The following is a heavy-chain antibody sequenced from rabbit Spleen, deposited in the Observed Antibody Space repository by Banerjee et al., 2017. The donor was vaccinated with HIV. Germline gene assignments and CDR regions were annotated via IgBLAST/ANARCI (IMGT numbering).Heavy chain of an antibody. CDR1: GFTLSNYW. CDR2: IYAGSGGRT. Sequence: QSLEESGGDLVKPGASLTLTCTASGFTLSNYWMCWVRQAPGKGLEWTACIYAGSGGRTDYANWAKGRFTISKISSTTVTLHMTSLTAADTATYFCARDAGTGDYIDVYFSLWGPGTLVTVS. J-gene: IGHJ4*01. V-gene: IGHV1S40*01. D-gene: IGHD8-1*01. CDR3: ARDAGTGDYIDVYFSL.